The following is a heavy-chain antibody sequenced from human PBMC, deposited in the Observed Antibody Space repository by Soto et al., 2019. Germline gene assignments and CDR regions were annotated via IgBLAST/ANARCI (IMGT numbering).Heavy chain of an antibody. CDR3: ARGGGNFDQ. V-gene: IGHV3-7*04. Sequence: VQLVESGGGFVQPGGSLRLTCAASGFSLRVYSMSWVRQARGKGPEWVANIKQDGSDINYVDSVRGRFSISRDNAKNLLFLQMNSLRAEDTAVYYCARGGGNFDQWGQGTLVTVSS. J-gene: IGHJ4*02. D-gene: IGHD3-16*01. CDR2: IKQDGSDI. CDR1: GFSLRVYS.